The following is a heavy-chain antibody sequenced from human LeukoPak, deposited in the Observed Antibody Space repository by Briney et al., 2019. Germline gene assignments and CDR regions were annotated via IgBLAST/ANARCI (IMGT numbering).Heavy chain of an antibody. J-gene: IGHJ4*02. CDR1: GFTFRSYA. CDR3: ARDYGGSSPFDY. V-gene: IGHV3-23*01. Sequence: GGSLGLSCAVSGFTFRSYAMKWVRQAPGKGLEWVSAITADGSSTHYTISVKGRFIISRDTPKNSLYLQMNSLRAEDTAVYYCARDYGGSSPFDYWGQGTLVTVSS. D-gene: IGHD4-23*01. CDR2: ITADGSST.